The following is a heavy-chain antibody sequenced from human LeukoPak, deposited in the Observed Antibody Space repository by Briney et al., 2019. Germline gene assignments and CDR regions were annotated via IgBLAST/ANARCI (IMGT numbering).Heavy chain of an antibody. CDR2: IYYSGST. D-gene: IGHD3-22*01. V-gene: IGHV4-30-2*03. CDR1: GGSISSGGYY. CDR3: ARLYYDSSGYYQICYFDY. Sequence: PSQTLSLTCTVSGGSISSGGYYWSWIRQHPGKGLEWIGSIYYSGSTYYNPSLKSRVTISVDTSKNQFSLNLSSVTAADTAVYCCARLYYDSSGYYQICYFDYWGQGTLVTVSS. J-gene: IGHJ4*02.